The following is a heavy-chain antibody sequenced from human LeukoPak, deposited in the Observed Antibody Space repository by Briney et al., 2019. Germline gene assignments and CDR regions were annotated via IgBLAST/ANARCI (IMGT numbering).Heavy chain of an antibody. Sequence: SETLSLTCNVSGDSVNNTNYYWAWIRQPPGKGLEWIGSMYYRGSTYYNPSLKSRVTISVDTSENQLSLKLSSVTAADTAVYYCARQGVDIVVVEYWGQGTLLTVSS. D-gene: IGHD2-21*01. V-gene: IGHV4-39*01. CDR1: GDSVNNTNYY. CDR3: ARQGVDIVVVEY. J-gene: IGHJ4*02. CDR2: MYYRGST.